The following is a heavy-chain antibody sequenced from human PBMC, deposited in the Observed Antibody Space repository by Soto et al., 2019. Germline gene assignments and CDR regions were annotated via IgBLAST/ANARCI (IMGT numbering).Heavy chain of an antibody. V-gene: IGHV3-33*01. CDR2: IWYDGSNE. D-gene: IGHD4-17*01. J-gene: IGHJ4*02. Sequence: GGSLRLSCAASGYTFSSHGIHWVRQAPGKGLEWVAVIWYDGSNEYYADSVKGRFTISKDNPKNTVYLQMNSLRAEDTAVYYWAREYGDHIDYWGQGTLVTVSS. CDR1: GYTFSSHG. CDR3: AREYGDHIDY.